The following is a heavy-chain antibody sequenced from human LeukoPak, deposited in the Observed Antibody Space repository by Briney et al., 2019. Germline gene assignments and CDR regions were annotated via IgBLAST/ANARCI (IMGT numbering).Heavy chain of an antibody. CDR1: GFTFSSYA. V-gene: IGHV3-30-3*01. J-gene: IGHJ6*02. CDR3: ARDQNGFFGLVTSYYYYGMDV. D-gene: IGHD3/OR15-3a*01. CDR2: ISYDGSNK. Sequence: GRSLRLSCAASGFTFSSYAMHWVRQAPGEGLEWVAVISYDGSNKYYADSVKGRFTISRDNSKNTLYLQMNSLRAEDTAVYYCARDQNGFFGLVTSYYYYGMDVWGQGTTVTVSS.